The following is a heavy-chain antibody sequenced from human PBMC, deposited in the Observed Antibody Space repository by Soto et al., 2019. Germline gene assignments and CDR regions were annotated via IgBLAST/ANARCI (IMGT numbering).Heavy chain of an antibody. Sequence: QVNLVQSGAEVKKPGASVKVSCKASGYNFNGYYIHWVRQAPGQGLDGMGWMNPNTGGANYAQKFQGKVIMTTDTSISTAYLELRSLTSDDTAVYYCAKVISTIGSKQWLAQTKHQALDYWGQGTLVTVSS. CDR2: MNPNTGGA. V-gene: IGHV1-2*02. CDR3: AKVISTIGSKQWLAQTKHQALDY. CDR1: GYNFNGYY. J-gene: IGHJ4*02. D-gene: IGHD6-19*01.